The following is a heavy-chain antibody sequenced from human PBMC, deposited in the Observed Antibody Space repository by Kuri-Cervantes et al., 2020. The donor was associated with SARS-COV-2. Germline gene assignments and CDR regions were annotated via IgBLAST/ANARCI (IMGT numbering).Heavy chain of an antibody. V-gene: IGHV1-46*03. J-gene: IGHJ6*03. Sequence: ASVKVSCKTSGYTITNFFMHWVRQAPGQGLEWMGLITPNGDLTLYAQNFQGRFTVTRDTSTRTVFMELSSLRSEDTAVYYCTRGTSQTYYYYYYMDVWGKGTTVTVSS. CDR1: GYTITNFF. CDR3: TRGTSQTYYYYYYMDV. CDR2: ITPNGDLT. D-gene: IGHD2-2*01.